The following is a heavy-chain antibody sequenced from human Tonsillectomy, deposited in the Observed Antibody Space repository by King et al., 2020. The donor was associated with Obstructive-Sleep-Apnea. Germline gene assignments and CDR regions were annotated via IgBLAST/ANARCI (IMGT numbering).Heavy chain of an antibody. CDR2: IYPGDSDT. V-gene: IGHV5-51*01. CDR3: ARLYCSSTSCQAYYYYGMDV. D-gene: IGHD2-2*01. Sequence: VQLVQSGAEVKKPGESLQISCKGSGYSFTSYWIGWVRQMPGKGLEWMGIIYPGDSDTRYSPSFQGQVTTSADKSISTAYLQWSSLKASDTAMYYCARLYCSSTSCQAYYYYGMDVWGQGTTVTVSS. J-gene: IGHJ6*02. CDR1: GYSFTSYW.